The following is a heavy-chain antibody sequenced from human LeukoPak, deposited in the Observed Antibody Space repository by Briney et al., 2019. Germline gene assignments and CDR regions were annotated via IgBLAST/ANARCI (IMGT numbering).Heavy chain of an antibody. V-gene: IGHV4-59*01. CDR3: ARAGTHYYDSSGIDY. CDR2: IYYSGST. J-gene: IGHJ4*02. D-gene: IGHD3-22*01. CDR1: GGSISRYY. Sequence: SETLSLTCTVSGGSISRYYWSWIRQPPGKGLEWIGYIYYSGSTNYNPSLKSRVTISVDTSKNQFSLKLSSVTAADTAVYYCARAGTHYYDSSGIDYWGQGTLVTVSS.